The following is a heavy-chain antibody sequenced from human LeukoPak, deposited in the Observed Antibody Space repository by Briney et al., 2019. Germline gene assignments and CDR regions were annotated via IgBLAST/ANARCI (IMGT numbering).Heavy chain of an antibody. J-gene: IGHJ4*02. CDR1: GFTVSSDL. CDR2: MNSGGDT. Sequence: GGSLRLSCVVSGFTVSSDLMNWVRQAPGKGLEWVSAMNSGGDTYYADSVRGRFIISRDKSRNTLYLQMNSLRVDDTAVYYCAKDLYDSSGYYLDWGQGTLVTVSS. V-gene: IGHV3-53*01. D-gene: IGHD3-22*01. CDR3: AKDLYDSSGYYLD.